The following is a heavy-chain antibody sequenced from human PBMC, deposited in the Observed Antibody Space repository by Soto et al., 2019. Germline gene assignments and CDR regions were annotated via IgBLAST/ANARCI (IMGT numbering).Heavy chain of an antibody. CDR1: GGSFSGYY. J-gene: IGHJ4*02. V-gene: IGHV4-34*01. D-gene: IGHD5-12*01. CDR3: TKNSAYALDY. CDR2: INHSGST. Sequence: SETLSLTCAVYGGSFSGYYWSRIRQPPGKGLEWIGEINHSGSTNYNPSLESRVTFSVDISKNQFFLKLSSVTAADTAVYYCTKNSAYALDYWGQGTLVTVSS.